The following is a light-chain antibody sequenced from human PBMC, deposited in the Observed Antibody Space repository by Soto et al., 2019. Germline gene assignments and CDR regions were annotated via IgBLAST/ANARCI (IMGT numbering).Light chain of an antibody. CDR1: QSISSY. CDR2: AAS. Sequence: DIQMTQSPSSLSASVGDRVTITCRASQSISSYLNWYQQKPGKAPKLLIYAASSLQSGVPSRFSGSGSGTDCTLTLSSLQPEDFATYYCQQSYSTPPWTFGQGTKVEIK. V-gene: IGKV1-39*01. CDR3: QQSYSTPPWT. J-gene: IGKJ1*01.